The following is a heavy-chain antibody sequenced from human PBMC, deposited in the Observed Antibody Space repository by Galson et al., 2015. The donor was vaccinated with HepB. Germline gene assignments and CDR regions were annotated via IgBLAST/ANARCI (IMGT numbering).Heavy chain of an antibody. J-gene: IGHJ3*02. CDR1: GGSFSGYY. Sequence: LSLTCAVYGGSFSGYYWSWIRQPPGKGLEWIGEINHSGSTNYNPSLKSRVTISVDTSKNQFSLKLSSVTAADTAVYYCARKEVLWWARPGAFDIWGQGTMVTVSS. V-gene: IGHV4-34*01. CDR2: INHSGST. D-gene: IGHD2-21*01. CDR3: ARKEVLWWARPGAFDI.